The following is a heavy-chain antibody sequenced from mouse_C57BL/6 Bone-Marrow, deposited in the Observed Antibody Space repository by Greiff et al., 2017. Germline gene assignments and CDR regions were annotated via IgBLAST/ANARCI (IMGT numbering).Heavy chain of an antibody. D-gene: IGHD1-3*01. CDR2: ISYSGST. CDR3: ARALSIKGWYFDV. CDR1: GYSITSDY. J-gene: IGHJ1*03. V-gene: IGHV3-8*01. Sequence: EVMLMESGPGLAKPSQTLSLTCSVTGYSITSDYWNWIRKFPGNKLEYMGYISYSGSTYYNPSLKSRISITRDTSKNQYYLQLNSVTTEDTATDFCARALSIKGWYFDVWGTGTTVTVSS.